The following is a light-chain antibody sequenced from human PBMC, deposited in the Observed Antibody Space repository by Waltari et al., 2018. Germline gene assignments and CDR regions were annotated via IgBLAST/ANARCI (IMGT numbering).Light chain of an antibody. Sequence: DIVMTQSPDSLAVSLGERATINCKSSQSVLYRSDNKNYLGWYQQKPGLPPKLLIYWASTRESGVPDRFSGSGSGTDFTLTISSLQAEDVAVYYCQQYYSSPVTFGQGTKVEF. J-gene: IGKJ1*01. CDR3: QQYYSSPVT. CDR1: QSVLYRSDNKNY. V-gene: IGKV4-1*01. CDR2: WAS.